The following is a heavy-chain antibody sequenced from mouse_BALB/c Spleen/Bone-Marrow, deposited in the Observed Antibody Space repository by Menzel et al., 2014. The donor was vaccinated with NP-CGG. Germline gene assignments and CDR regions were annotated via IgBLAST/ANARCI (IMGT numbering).Heavy chain of an antibody. D-gene: IGHD1-1*01. CDR1: GFDFSRYW. Sequence: EVQLQQSGGGLVQPGGSLKLSCTASGFDFSRYWMSWVRQAPGKGLQWIGEINPESSTINYTPSLKDKFIISRDNAKNTLYLQMNKVRSEDTALYYSARLTYYGLSDYWGQGTPLTVSS. V-gene: IGHV4-1*02. CDR2: INPESSTI. CDR3: ARLTYYGLSDY. J-gene: IGHJ2*01.